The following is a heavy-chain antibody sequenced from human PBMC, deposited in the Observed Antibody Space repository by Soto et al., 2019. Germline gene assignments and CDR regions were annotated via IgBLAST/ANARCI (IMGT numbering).Heavy chain of an antibody. J-gene: IGHJ1*01. V-gene: IGHV3-23*01. CDR1: GFTFSSYA. Sequence: PGGSLRLSCAASGFTFSSYAMSWVRQAPGKGLEWVSAISGSGGSTYYADSVKGRFIISRDNSKNTLYLQMNSLRAEDTAVYYCAKDQVGDHPLAEYFQHWGQGTLVTVSS. CDR3: AKDQVGDHPLAEYFQH. D-gene: IGHD4-17*01. CDR2: ISGSGGST.